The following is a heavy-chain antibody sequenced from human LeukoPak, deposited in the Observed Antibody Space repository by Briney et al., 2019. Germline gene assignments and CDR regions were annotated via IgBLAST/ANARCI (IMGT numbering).Heavy chain of an antibody. CDR3: AGGSAYCSGGSCHYVDFDY. V-gene: IGHV1-69*05. D-gene: IGHD2-15*01. CDR1: GGTFSSYA. CDR2: IIPIFGTA. Sequence: ASVKVSCKASGGTFSSYAISWVRQAPGQGLEWMGGIIPIFGTANYAQKFQGRVTITTDESTSTAYMELSSLRSEDTAVYYCAGGSAYCSGGSCHYVDFDYRGQGTLVTVSS. J-gene: IGHJ4*02.